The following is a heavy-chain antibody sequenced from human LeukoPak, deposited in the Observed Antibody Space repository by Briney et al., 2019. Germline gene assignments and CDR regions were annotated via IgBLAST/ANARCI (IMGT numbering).Heavy chain of an antibody. CDR1: GFTFSDYY. V-gene: IGHV3-11*01. J-gene: IGHJ4*02. CDR2: ITSSGTTM. Sequence: PGGSLRLSCAASGFTFSDYYMSWIRQAPGKGLEWVSYITSSGTTMYYADSVKGRFTISRDNAKNSLYLQLNSLRAEDTAVYYCARELATGTGAHNYWGQGTLVTVSS. CDR3: ARELATGTGAHNY. D-gene: IGHD6-13*01.